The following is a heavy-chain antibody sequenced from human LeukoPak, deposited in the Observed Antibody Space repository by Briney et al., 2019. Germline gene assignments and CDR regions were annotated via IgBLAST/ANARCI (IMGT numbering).Heavy chain of an antibody. CDR1: GGSISSYY. J-gene: IGHJ4*02. V-gene: IGHV4-4*07. Sequence: SETLSLTCTVSGGSISSYYWSWIRQPAGKGLEWIGRIYTSGSTNYNPSLKSRVTMSVDTSKNQFSLKLSSVTAADTAVYYCARVEVVRGVFAFDYWGQGTLVTVSP. CDR3: ARVEVVRGVFAFDY. D-gene: IGHD3-10*01. CDR2: IYTSGST.